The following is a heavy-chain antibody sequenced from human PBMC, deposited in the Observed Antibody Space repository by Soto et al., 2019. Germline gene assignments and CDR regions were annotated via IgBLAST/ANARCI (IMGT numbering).Heavy chain of an antibody. Sequence: SETLSLTGAVYGQSFTGNYWSWIRQPPGKGLEWIGEINHRGSTNYIPSLKSRVTISIDTSKKQLSLKLNSVTAADTAVYYCARQKSSTYWPTWGQGTLVTVSS. J-gene: IGHJ4*02. CDR1: GQSFTGNY. V-gene: IGHV4-34*01. D-gene: IGHD2-15*01. CDR2: INHRGST. CDR3: ARQKSSTYWPT.